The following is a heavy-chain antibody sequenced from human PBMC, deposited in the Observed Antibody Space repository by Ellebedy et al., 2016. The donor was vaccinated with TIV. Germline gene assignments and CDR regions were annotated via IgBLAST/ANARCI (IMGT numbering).Heavy chain of an antibody. D-gene: IGHD3-3*01. J-gene: IGHJ4*02. CDR3: AREDWQRFLAIDY. V-gene: IGHV3-48*02. Sequence: PGGSLRLSCPASGFTSTSYSMNWFRPTPGQGLEWISYISNTGKTIYYADSVKGRFSTSRDNAKNLLFLQMNSLRDEDTDVYYCAREDWQRFLAIDYWGQGALVTVSS. CDR2: ISNTGKTI. CDR1: GFTSTSYS.